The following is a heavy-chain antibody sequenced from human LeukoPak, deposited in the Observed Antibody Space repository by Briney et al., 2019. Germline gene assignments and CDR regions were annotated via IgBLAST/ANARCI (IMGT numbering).Heavy chain of an antibody. CDR3: AGVWGVDTAMVKD. CDR2: IYHSGST. Sequence: PSETLSLTCTVSGGSISSGGYYWSWIRQPPGKGLEWIGYIYHSGSTYYNPSLKSRVTISVDTSKNQFSLKLSSVTAADAAVYYCAGVWGVDTAMVKDWGQGTLVTVSS. J-gene: IGHJ4*02. V-gene: IGHV4-30-2*01. CDR1: GGSISSGGYY. D-gene: IGHD5-18*01.